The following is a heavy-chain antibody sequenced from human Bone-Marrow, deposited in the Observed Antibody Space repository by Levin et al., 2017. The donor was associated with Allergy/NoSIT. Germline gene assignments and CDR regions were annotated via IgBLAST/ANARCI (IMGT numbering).Heavy chain of an antibody. CDR2: IWYDGSNK. CDR1: GFTFSSYG. CDR3: ARLGGAVAGQPFDY. V-gene: IGHV3-33*01. D-gene: IGHD6-19*01. Sequence: GGSLRLSCAASGFTFSSYGMHWVRQAPGKGLEWVAVIWYDGSNKYYADSVKGRFTISRDNSKNTLYLQMNSLRAEDTAVYYCARLGGAVAGQPFDYWGQGTLVTVSS. J-gene: IGHJ4*02.